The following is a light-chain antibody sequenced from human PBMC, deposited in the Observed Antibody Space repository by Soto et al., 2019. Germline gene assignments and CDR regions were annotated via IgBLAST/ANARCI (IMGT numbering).Light chain of an antibody. CDR2: GAS. V-gene: IGKV3-15*01. CDR1: QSVSTN. CDR3: QQYYNWPMYT. Sequence: EIVVTQSPGTLSVSPGERATLSCRASQSVSTNLAWYQKKPGQAPRLLIYGASTRATDVPARFGGSGSGTEFTLTISSLQSEDFAVYYCQQYYNWPMYTFGQGTKLEIK. J-gene: IGKJ2*01.